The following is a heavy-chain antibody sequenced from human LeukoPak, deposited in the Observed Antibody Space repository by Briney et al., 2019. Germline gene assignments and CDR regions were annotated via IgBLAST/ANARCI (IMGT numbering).Heavy chain of an antibody. J-gene: IGHJ4*02. CDR1: GGSISSGSYY. V-gene: IGHV4-61*02. D-gene: IGHD6-19*01. CDR3: ARSPRGWYFDY. CDR2: IYTSGST. Sequence: PSETLSLTCTVSGGSISSGSYYWSWIRQPAGKGLEWIGRIYTSGSTNYNPSLKSRVTISVDTSKNQFSLQLNSVTPEDTAVYYCARSPRGWYFDYWGQGTLVTVSS.